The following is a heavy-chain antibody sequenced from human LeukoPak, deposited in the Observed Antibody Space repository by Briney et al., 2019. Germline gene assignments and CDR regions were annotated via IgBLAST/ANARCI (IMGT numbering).Heavy chain of an antibody. CDR1: GFTFSDYD. CDR3: ARGGSYVDYLLDY. D-gene: IGHD4-17*01. J-gene: IGHJ4*02. Sequence: GGSLRLSCAASGFTFSDYDMNWVRQAPGEGLEWVSRISGAGSSAYYADSVQGRFTISRDNSRSTLFAQMNSLRAEDTAVYYFARGGSYVDYLLDYWGEGILGSVSS. CDR2: ISGAGSSA. V-gene: IGHV3-23*01.